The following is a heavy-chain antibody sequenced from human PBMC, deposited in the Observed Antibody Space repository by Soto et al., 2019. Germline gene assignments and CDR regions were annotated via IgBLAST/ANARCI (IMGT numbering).Heavy chain of an antibody. V-gene: IGHV3-30*18. D-gene: IGHD6-19*01. Sequence: GGSLILSCAASGFSFSHYGMRLVRQAPGKGLEWVAVISYDGSNKYSAGSVRGRFTISRDNSKNTLYLQMNSLRAEDTAVYYCAKERYSSGGFFDYWGQGTLVTVSS. CDR1: GFSFSHYG. CDR2: ISYDGSNK. CDR3: AKERYSSGGFFDY. J-gene: IGHJ4*02.